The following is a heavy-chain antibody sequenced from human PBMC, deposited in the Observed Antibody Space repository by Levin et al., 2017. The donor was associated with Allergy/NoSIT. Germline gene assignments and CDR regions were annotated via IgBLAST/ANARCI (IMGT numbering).Heavy chain of an antibody. J-gene: IGHJ5*02. Sequence: GGSLRLSCAASGFTFDEYAMHWLRQAPGKGLEWVGLINWDGSKTYFADSVKGRFSISRDDIKSSLHLEMDSLRPEDTALYYCAKENCTSSTCYTNWFDPWGQGTLVTVSS. CDR2: INWDGSKT. V-gene: IGHV3-43D*04. CDR1: GFTFDEYA. CDR3: AKENCTSSTCYTNWFDP. D-gene: IGHD2-2*01.